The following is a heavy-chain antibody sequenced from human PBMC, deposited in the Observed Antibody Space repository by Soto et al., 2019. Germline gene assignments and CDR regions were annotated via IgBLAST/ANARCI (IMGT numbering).Heavy chain of an antibody. CDR1: GGSFSGYY. D-gene: IGHD2-2*03. CDR3: ARGEKVDFGYGLYYYSGMDV. CDR2: INHSGST. J-gene: IGHJ6*02. V-gene: IGHV4-34*01. Sequence: SETLSLTCAVYGGSFSGYYWSWIRQPPGKGLEWIGEINHSGSTNYNPSLKSRVTISVDTSKNQFSLKLSSVTAADTAVYYCARGEKVDFGYGLYYYSGMDVWGQGTTGTVS.